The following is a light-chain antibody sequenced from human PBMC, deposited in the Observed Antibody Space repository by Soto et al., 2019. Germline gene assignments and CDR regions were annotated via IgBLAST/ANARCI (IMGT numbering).Light chain of an antibody. CDR1: QSISTF. CDR3: QQRSNWPLT. V-gene: IGKV3-11*01. CDR2: DAS. J-gene: IGKJ4*01. Sequence: EIVLTQSPATLSLSPGERATLSCRASQSISTFLAWYQQKPGQAPRLLIYDASNRATGIPARFSGSGSGTDFTLTIRSLEPEDFAVYYCQQRSNWPLTFGGGTKAEI.